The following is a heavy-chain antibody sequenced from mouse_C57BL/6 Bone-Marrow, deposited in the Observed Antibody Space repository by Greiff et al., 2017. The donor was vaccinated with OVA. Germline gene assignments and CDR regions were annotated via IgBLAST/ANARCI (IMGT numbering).Heavy chain of an antibody. CDR3: ATPAPDYYGSSSYAMDY. D-gene: IGHD1-1*01. J-gene: IGHJ4*01. V-gene: IGHV1-74*01. CDR1: GYTFTSYW. Sequence: QVQLQQPGAELVKPGASVKVSCKASGYTFTSYWMHWVKQRPGQGLEWIGRIHPSDSDTNYNQKFKGKATLTVDKSSSTAYMQLSSLTSEDSAVYYCATPAPDYYGSSSYAMDYWGQGTSVTVSS. CDR2: IHPSDSDT.